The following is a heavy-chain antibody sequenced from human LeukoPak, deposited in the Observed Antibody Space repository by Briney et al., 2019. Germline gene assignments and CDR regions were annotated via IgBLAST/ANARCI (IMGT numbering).Heavy chain of an antibody. CDR3: ARGVKPPPRDFWSAPRSGIDWFDP. CDR2: MNPNSGNT. D-gene: IGHD3-3*01. Sequence: GSSVKVSCKASGGTFSSYAINWVRQATGQGLEWMGWMNPNSGNTGYAQKFQGRVTMTRNTSISTAYMELSSLRSEDTAVYYCARGVKPPPRDFWSAPRSGIDWFDPWGQGTLVTVSS. V-gene: IGHV1-8*02. J-gene: IGHJ5*02. CDR1: GGTFSSYA.